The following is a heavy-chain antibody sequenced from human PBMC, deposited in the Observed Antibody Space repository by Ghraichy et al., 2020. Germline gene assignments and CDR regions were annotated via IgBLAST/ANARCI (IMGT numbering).Heavy chain of an antibody. V-gene: IGHV1-2*04. CDR3: ARGRPVHYYDSSGYNDY. J-gene: IGHJ4*02. Sequence: ASVKVSCKASGYTFTGYYMHWVRQAPGQGLEWMGWINPNSGGTNYAQKFQGWVTMTRDTSISTAYMELSRLRSDDTAVYYCARGRPVHYYDSSGYNDYWGQGTLVTVSS. CDR1: GYTFTGYY. CDR2: INPNSGGT. D-gene: IGHD3-22*01.